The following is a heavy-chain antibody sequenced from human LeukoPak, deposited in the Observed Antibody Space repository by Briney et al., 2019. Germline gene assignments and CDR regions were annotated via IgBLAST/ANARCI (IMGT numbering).Heavy chain of an antibody. V-gene: IGHV3-15*01. CDR2: IKSKTDGGTT. CDR3: TTGPPRIAAAGTSYYYYYYMDV. D-gene: IGHD6-13*01. CDR1: EFTFSNAW. Sequence: GGSLRLSCAASEFTFSNAWMSWVRQALGKGLEWVGRIKSKTDGGTTDYAAPVKGRSTISRDDSKNTLYLQMNSLKTEDTAVYYCTTGPPRIAAAGTSYYYYYYMDVWGKGTTVTISS. J-gene: IGHJ6*03.